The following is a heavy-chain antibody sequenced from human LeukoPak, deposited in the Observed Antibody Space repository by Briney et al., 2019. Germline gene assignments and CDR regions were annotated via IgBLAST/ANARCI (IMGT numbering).Heavy chain of an antibody. D-gene: IGHD4-17*01. V-gene: IGHV1-69*04. J-gene: IGHJ4*02. CDR3: ARDIGYGVDY. Sequence: SVKVSCKASGGTFSSYAIIWVRQAPGQGLEWMGRIIPILGIANYAQKFQGRVTITADKSTSTAYMELSSLRSEDTAVYYCARDIGYGVDYWGQGTLVTVSS. CDR2: IIPILGIA. CDR1: GGTFSSYA.